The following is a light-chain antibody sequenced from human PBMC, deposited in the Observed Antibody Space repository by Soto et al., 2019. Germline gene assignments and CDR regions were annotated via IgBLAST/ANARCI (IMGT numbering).Light chain of an antibody. J-gene: IGKJ4*01. CDR1: QSISSW. CDR3: QQYRHWPLT. Sequence: DIQMTQSPSTLSASVGDRVTITCRASQSISSWLAWYQQKPGKAPKLLIYDASTRATGIPARFSGSGSGTEFTLTISSLQSEDFAVYYCQQYRHWPLTFGGGTKVEIK. V-gene: IGKV1-5*01. CDR2: DAS.